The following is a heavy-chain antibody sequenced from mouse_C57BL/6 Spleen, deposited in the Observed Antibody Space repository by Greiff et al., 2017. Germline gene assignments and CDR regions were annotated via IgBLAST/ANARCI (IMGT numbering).Heavy chain of an antibody. Sequence: VQLQQSGAELMKPGASVKLSCKATGYTFTGYWIEWVKQRPGNGLEWIGEILPGSGSTNYNEKFKGKATLTADTSSNTAYMQLRSLTTEDSAIYDCARRLTVYAMDYWGQGTSVTVSS. CDR3: ARRLTVYAMDY. CDR2: ILPGSGST. J-gene: IGHJ4*01. D-gene: IGHD4-1*01. V-gene: IGHV1-9*01. CDR1: GYTFTGYW.